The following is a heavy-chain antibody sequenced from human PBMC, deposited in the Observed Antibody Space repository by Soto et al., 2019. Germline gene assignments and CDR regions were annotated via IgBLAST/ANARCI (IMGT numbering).Heavy chain of an antibody. CDR3: AKNWLRYFDWSCVGY. CDR2: ISYDGSNK. Sequence: QVQLVESGGGVVQPGRSLRLSCAASGFTFSSYGMHWVRQAPGKGLEWVAVISYDGSNKYYADSVKGRFTISRDNSKNALYLQINSLRAEDPAVYYCAKNWLRYFDWSCVGYWGQGTLVTVSS. D-gene: IGHD3-9*01. V-gene: IGHV3-30*18. J-gene: IGHJ4*02. CDR1: GFTFSSYG.